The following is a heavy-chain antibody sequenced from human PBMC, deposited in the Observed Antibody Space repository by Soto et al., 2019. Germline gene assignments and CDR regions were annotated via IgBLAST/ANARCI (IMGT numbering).Heavy chain of an antibody. CDR1: GGSFRGYY. CDR3: ARARRRNYYDSSGYYYNWFDP. J-gene: IGHJ5*02. CDR2: INHSGST. D-gene: IGHD3-22*01. V-gene: IGHV4-34*01. Sequence: SETLSLTCAVYGGSFRGYYWSWIRQPPGKGLEWIGEINHSGSTNYNPSLKSRVTISVDTSKNQFSLKLSSVTAADTAVYYCARARRRNYYDSSGYYYNWFDPWGQGTLVTVPQ.